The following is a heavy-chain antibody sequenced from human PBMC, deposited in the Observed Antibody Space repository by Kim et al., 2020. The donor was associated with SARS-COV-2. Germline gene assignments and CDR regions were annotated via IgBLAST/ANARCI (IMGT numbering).Heavy chain of an antibody. Sequence: SETLSLTCTVSGGSISSGDYYCYWIRQYPGRGLEWIGYISYSGSTYYNPSLRGRVTMSLDTSKNQFSLKLNSVSAADTAVFYCARGGVAAFDIWGQGTMVTVSS. J-gene: IGHJ3*02. CDR2: ISYSGST. CDR3: ARGGVAAFDI. D-gene: IGHD5-12*01. V-gene: IGHV4-31*03. CDR1: GGSISSGDYY.